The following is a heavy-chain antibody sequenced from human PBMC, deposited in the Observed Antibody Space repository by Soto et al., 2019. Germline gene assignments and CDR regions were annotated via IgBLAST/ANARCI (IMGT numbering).Heavy chain of an antibody. V-gene: IGHV4-59*01. CDR3: GRDHVTGTNPNWFDP. CDR2: IYYSGST. D-gene: IGHD1-1*01. J-gene: IGHJ5*02. Sequence: PETLSLTCTVSGGYISSYYWSWIRQPPGKGLEWIGYIYYSGSTTYNPSLKSRVTISVDTSKNQFSLKLSSVTAADTAVYYCGRDHVTGTNPNWFDPWGQGTLVTVSS. CDR1: GGYISSYY.